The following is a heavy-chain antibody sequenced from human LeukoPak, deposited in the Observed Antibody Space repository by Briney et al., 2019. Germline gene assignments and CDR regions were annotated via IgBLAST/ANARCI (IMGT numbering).Heavy chain of an antibody. D-gene: IGHD5-12*01. Sequence: GESLKISCKGSGYSFTSYWISWVRQMPGKGLEWMGKINPSDSYTNYSPSFQGHVTISADKSISTAYLQWSSPKASDTAMYYCARRGYSGYDYFDYWGQGTLVTVSS. CDR2: INPSDSYT. CDR3: ARRGYSGYDYFDY. V-gene: IGHV5-10-1*01. J-gene: IGHJ4*02. CDR1: GYSFTSYW.